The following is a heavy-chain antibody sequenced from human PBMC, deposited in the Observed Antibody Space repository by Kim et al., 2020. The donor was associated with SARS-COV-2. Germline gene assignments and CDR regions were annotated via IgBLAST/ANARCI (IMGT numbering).Heavy chain of an antibody. D-gene: IGHD6-13*01. J-gene: IGHJ4*02. CDR3: ASAAAVAY. V-gene: IGHV3-30*03. CDR2: ISYDGSNK. CDR1: GFTFSSYG. Sequence: GGSLRLSCAASGFTFSSYGMHWVRQAPGKGLEWVAVISYDGSNKYYADSMKGRFTISRDNSKNTLYLQMNSLRAEDTAVYYCASAAAVAYWGQGTLVTVS.